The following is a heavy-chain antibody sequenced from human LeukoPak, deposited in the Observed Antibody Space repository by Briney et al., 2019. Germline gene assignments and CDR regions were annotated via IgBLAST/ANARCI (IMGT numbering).Heavy chain of an antibody. D-gene: IGHD3-3*01. J-gene: IGHJ4*02. Sequence: SVKVSCKASGGTFSSYAISWVRQAPGQGLEWMGRIIPIFGTANYAQKFQGRVMITTDESTSTAYMELSSLRSEGTAVYYCARDCHYANTIFGVVPLRCYYFDYWGQGTLVTVSS. CDR3: ARDCHYANTIFGVVPLRCYYFDY. V-gene: IGHV1-69*05. CDR2: IIPIFGTA. CDR1: GGTFSSYA.